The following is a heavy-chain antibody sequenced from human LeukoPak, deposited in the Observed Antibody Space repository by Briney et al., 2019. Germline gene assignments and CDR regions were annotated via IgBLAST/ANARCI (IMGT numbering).Heavy chain of an antibody. CDR1: GYSFTNYW. D-gene: IGHD1-26*01. CDR2: IYPGDSDT. Sequence: GESLKISCKGSGYSFTNYWIAWVRQMPGKGLEWMGIIYPGDSDTRYNPSFQGQVTISADKSFSTAYLQWSSLKASDTAMYYCARGGNVDWFDPWGQGTLVIVSS. CDR3: ARGGNVDWFDP. V-gene: IGHV5-51*01. J-gene: IGHJ5*02.